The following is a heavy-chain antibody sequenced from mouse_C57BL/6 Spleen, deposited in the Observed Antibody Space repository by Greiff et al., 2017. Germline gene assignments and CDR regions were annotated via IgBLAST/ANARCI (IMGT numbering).Heavy chain of an antibody. V-gene: IGHV14-1*01. CDR3: TTVYYGSSYDGY. CDR2: IDPEDGDT. Sequence: VQLQQSGAELVRPGASVKLSCTASGFNIKDYYMHWVKQRPEQGLEWIGRIDPEDGDTEYAPKFPGKATMTADTSSNTAYLQLSSLTSEDTAVYYCTTVYYGSSYDGYWGQGTTLTVSS. J-gene: IGHJ2*01. CDR1: GFNIKDYY. D-gene: IGHD1-1*01.